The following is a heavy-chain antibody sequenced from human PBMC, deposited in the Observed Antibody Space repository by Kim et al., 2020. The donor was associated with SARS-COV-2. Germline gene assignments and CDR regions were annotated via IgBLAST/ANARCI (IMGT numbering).Heavy chain of an antibody. J-gene: IGHJ3*02. Sequence: ASVKVSCKASGYTFTGYYMYWVRQAPGQGHEWMGWINPNSGDTRFAQKFQGRVTMTRDTSISTAYMELSRLRSDDTAVYYCARNHRGAAFDIWGQGTMVT. D-gene: IGHD3-10*01. CDR2: INPNSGDT. CDR3: ARNHRGAAFDI. CDR1: GYTFTGYY. V-gene: IGHV1-2*02.